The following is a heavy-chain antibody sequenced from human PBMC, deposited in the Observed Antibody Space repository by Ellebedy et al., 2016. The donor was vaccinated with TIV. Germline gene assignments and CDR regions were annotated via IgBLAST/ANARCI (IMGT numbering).Heavy chain of an antibody. CDR2: IDYSGST. D-gene: IGHD2-15*01. Sequence: LRLXXTVSGGSIRRGGYYWSWIRQHPGKGLEWIGYIDYSGSTYYNPSLKSRLKISVDTSKNQFSLRLSSVTAADTAVYYCARAEREGYCSGGSCSTWFDPWGQGTLVTVSS. CDR1: GGSIRRGGYY. J-gene: IGHJ5*02. CDR3: ARAEREGYCSGGSCSTWFDP. V-gene: IGHV4-31*03.